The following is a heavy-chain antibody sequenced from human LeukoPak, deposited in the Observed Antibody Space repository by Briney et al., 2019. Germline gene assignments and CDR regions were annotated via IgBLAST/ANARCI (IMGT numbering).Heavy chain of an antibody. CDR3: ARDVGYDFWSGYTQEGYFDY. D-gene: IGHD3-3*01. V-gene: IGHV3-30*03. Sequence: GRSLRLSCAASGFTFSSYGMPWVRQAPGKGLEWVAVISYDGSNKYYADSVKGRFTISRDNSKNTLYLQMNSLRAEDTAVYYCARDVGYDFWSGYTQEGYFDYWGQGALITVSS. CDR1: GFTFSSYG. CDR2: ISYDGSNK. J-gene: IGHJ4*02.